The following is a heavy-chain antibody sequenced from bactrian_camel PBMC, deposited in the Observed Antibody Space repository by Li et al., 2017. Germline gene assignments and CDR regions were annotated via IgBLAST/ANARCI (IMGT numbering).Heavy chain of an antibody. Sequence: HVQLVESGGGSVQAGGSLRLSCGASEDVYSRNSPCMGWFRQAPGKEREAVASIYSGGRGTYYADFVKGRFTMSRDNDWRTVYLQMNGLTPEDTAMYFCAAGDTCAWTSFNYWGQGTQVTVS. D-gene: IGHD8*01. V-gene: IGHV3-3*01. CDR3: AAGDTCAWTSFNY. CDR2: IYSGGRGT. J-gene: IGHJ4*01. CDR1: EDVYSRNSPC.